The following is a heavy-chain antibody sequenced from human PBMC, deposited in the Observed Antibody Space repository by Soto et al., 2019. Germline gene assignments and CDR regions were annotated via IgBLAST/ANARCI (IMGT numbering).Heavy chain of an antibody. CDR1: GASVDSGGYS. V-gene: IGHV4-30-2*01. Sequence: QLQLQESGSGLVKPSQTLSLTCAVSGASVDSGGYSWSWIRQPPGKGLEWIGYIYHGVRTEYNPYLKSRVTTSADRSKNQFSLSLTSVTAAVTAVYFCVRSGCSSTACYTDWFEPWGPGTLVTVSS. J-gene: IGHJ5*02. D-gene: IGHD2-2*01. CDR2: IYHGVRT. CDR3: VRSGCSSTACYTDWFEP.